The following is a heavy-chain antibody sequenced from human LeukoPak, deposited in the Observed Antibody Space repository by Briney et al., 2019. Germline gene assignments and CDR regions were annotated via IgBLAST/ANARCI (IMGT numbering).Heavy chain of an antibody. D-gene: IGHD5-18*01. CDR3: AREGGVDTATWHWFDP. Sequence: GASLKVSCKASVYTFTSYYMHWVREAPGDGLEWRGISNPSGVSTSYAKKFQGRVTMTRATSTSTVYMELSSLRSADTAVYYCAREGGVDTATWHWFDPWGQGTLVTVSS. V-gene: IGHV1-46*01. CDR1: VYTFTSYY. CDR2: SNPSGVST. J-gene: IGHJ5*02.